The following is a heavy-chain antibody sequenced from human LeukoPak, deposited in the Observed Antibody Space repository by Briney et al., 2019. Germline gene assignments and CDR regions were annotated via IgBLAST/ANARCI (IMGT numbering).Heavy chain of an antibody. CDR2: IYYSGST. V-gene: IGHV4-61*05. D-gene: IGHD3-3*01. CDR1: GGSISSSSYY. Sequence: SETLSLTCTVSGGSISSSSYYWGWIRQPPGKGLEWIGYIYYSGSTNYNPSLKSQVTISVDTSKNQFSLKLSSVTAADTAVYYCASLYYYDFWSGYYTYMDVRGKGTTVTVSS. CDR3: ASLYYYDFWSGYYTYMDV. J-gene: IGHJ6*03.